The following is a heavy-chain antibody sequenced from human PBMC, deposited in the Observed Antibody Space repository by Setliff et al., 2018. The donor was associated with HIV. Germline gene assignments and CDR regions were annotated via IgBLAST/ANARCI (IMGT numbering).Heavy chain of an antibody. Sequence: SVKVSCKPSGGTFSKYAINWVRQAPGQGLGWMGKIIPIFGTTNYAQKLQGRVTMTTDTSTSTAYMELRSLRSDDTAVYYCARESGYCSSTSCYNLDYHFDYWGQGTLVTVSS. CDR1: GGTFSKYA. V-gene: IGHV1-69*05. CDR3: ARESGYCSSTSCYNLDYHFDY. D-gene: IGHD2-2*02. J-gene: IGHJ4*02. CDR2: IIPIFGTT.